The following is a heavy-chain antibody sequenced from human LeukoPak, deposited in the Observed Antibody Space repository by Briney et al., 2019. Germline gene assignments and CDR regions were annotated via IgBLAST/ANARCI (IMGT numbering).Heavy chain of an antibody. Sequence: PSETLSLTCTVSVGSLSSYYWSWIRQPPGKGLERIGYIYYSGSTNYNPSLKSRVTISVDTSKNQFSLKLSSVTAADTAVYSCARGWGYCSSTSCYHNWFDPWGQGTLVTVSS. J-gene: IGHJ5*02. V-gene: IGHV4-59*01. CDR3: ARGWGYCSSTSCYHNWFDP. D-gene: IGHD2-2*01. CDR2: IYYSGST. CDR1: VGSLSSYY.